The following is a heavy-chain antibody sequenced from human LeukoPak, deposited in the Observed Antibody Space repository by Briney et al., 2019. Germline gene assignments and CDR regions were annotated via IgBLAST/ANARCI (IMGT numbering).Heavy chain of an antibody. J-gene: IGHJ4*02. D-gene: IGHD6-19*01. Sequence: SETLSLTCAVYGGSFSGYYWSWIRQPPGKGLEWIGEINHSGSTNYNPSLKSRVTISVDTSKNQFSLKLSSVTAADTAVYHCARGSQWLTDYFDYWGQGTLVTVSS. CDR2: INHSGST. V-gene: IGHV4-34*01. CDR3: ARGSQWLTDYFDY. CDR1: GGSFSGYY.